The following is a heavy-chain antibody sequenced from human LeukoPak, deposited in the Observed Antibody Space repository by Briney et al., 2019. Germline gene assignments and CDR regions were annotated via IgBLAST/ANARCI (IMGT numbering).Heavy chain of an antibody. J-gene: IGHJ4*02. Sequence: GGSLRLSCAVSGFTFSTYWTHWVRQAPGKGLVWVSRINTDGSGTSYADSVKGRFTISRDNAKNTLYLQMNSLRAEDTAVYYCAREWKKTGAFDYWGQGTLVTVSS. V-gene: IGHV3-74*01. CDR3: AREWKKTGAFDY. D-gene: IGHD1-1*01. CDR2: INTDGSGT. CDR1: GFTFSTYW.